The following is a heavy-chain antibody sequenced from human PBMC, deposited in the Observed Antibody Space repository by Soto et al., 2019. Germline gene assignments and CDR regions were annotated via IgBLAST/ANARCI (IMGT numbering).Heavy chain of an antibody. Sequence: QVQLVQSGAEVKKPGSSVKVSCKASGGTFSSYTISWVRQAPGQGLEWMGRIIPILGIANYAQNFQGRVTITADKSTSTAYMELSSLRSEDTAVYYCASGEELTFQRFDYWGQGTLVTVPS. CDR3: ASGEELTFQRFDY. V-gene: IGHV1-69*02. J-gene: IGHJ4*02. CDR2: IIPILGIA. CDR1: GGTFSSYT. D-gene: IGHD3-16*01.